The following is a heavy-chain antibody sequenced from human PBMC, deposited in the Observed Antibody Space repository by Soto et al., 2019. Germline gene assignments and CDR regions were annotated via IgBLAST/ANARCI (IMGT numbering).Heavy chain of an antibody. Sequence: GGSLRLSCAASGFTFSNAWMSWVRQAPGKGLEWVGRIKSKTDGGTTDYAAPVKGRFTISRDDSKNTLYLQMNSLKTEDTAVYYCTTVGSFYGDYALGGAFDIWGQGTMVTVSS. CDR3: TTVGSFYGDYALGGAFDI. D-gene: IGHD4-17*01. CDR1: GFTFSNAW. J-gene: IGHJ3*02. CDR2: IKSKTDGGTT. V-gene: IGHV3-15*01.